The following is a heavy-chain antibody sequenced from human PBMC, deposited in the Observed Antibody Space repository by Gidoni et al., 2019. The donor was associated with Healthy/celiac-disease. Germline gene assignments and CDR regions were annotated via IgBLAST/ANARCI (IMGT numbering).Heavy chain of an antibody. J-gene: IGHJ5*02. CDR3: ARVAVRGFGELLYKRNWFDP. V-gene: IGHV4-34*01. D-gene: IGHD3-10*01. Sequence: QVQLQQWGAGLLKPSETLSLTCAVYGGSFSGYYWSWIRQPPGKGLEWIGEINHSGSTNYNPSLKSRVTISVDTSKNQFSLKLSSVTAADTAVYYCARVAVRGFGELLYKRNWFDPWGQGTLVTVSS. CDR2: INHSGST. CDR1: GGSFSGYY.